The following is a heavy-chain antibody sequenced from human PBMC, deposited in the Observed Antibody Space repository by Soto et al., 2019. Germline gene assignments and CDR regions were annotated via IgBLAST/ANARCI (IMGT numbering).Heavy chain of an antibody. D-gene: IGHD5-18*01. J-gene: IGHJ5*02. CDR2: IYWDDDK. CDR1: GFSLSTSGVG. V-gene: IGHV2-5*02. CDR3: AHSRDTAMGPRTEFDP. Sequence: SGPTLVQPTQTLTLTCTFSGFSLSTSGVGVGWIRQPPGKALEWLALIYWDDDKRYSPSLKSRLTITKDTSKNQVVLTMTNMDPVDTATYYCAHSRDTAMGPRTEFDPWGQGTLVTVSS.